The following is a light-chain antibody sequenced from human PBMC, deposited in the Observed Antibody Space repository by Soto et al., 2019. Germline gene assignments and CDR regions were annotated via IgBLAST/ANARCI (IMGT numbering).Light chain of an antibody. CDR1: ETISTF. J-gene: IGKJ3*01. Sequence: EIQLTQSPSSLSASVVDRVTMTCRASETISTFLNWYQHKPGKAPKLLISAASRLQSGVPSRFSGGGSGTDFTLTITNLQPEDFATYYCQQTYSTPFTFGPGTKVDIK. V-gene: IGKV1-39*01. CDR2: AAS. CDR3: QQTYSTPFT.